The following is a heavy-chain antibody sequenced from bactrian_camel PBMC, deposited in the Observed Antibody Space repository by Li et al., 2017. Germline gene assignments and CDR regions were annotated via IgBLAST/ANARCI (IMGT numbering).Heavy chain of an antibody. V-gene: IGHV3-3*01. J-gene: IGHJ4*01. CDR2: IFSGGTRT. D-gene: IGHD6*01. CDR1: GATQDIGC. CDR3: AAEFRMVRRPLGEYEYNY. Sequence: VQLVESGGESVQAGGSLRLSCVASGATQDIGCMGWFRQVPGLEREGVAAIFSGGTRTYYADSVKGRFTISRDNGENTVYLQMNSLKPEDTAMYYCAAEFRMVRRPLGEYEYNYWGQGTQVTV.